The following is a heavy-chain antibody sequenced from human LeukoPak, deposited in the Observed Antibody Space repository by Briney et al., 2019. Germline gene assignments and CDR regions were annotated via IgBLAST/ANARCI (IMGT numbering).Heavy chain of an antibody. CDR3: ARAIYNNSPGC. J-gene: IGHJ4*02. D-gene: IGHD1-1*01. CDR1: GFTFTNYR. CDR2: IERDGSSA. Sequence: GGSLRLSCAASGFTFTNYRMLWVRQAPGKGLEWVSRIERDGSSARYADPVKGRFLMSRDNAKNTLDLQMNSLRAEDTAVYYCARAIYNNSPGCWGQGVLVTVSS. V-gene: IGHV3-74*01.